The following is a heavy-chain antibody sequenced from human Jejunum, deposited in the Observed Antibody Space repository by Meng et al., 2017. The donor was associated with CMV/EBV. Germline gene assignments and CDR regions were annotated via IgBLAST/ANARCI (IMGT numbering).Heavy chain of an antibody. V-gene: IGHV1-69*06. D-gene: IGHD1-1*01. J-gene: IGHJ5*02. Sequence: GDTLNSYRVNWVRQAPGQGLQWMGRFIPMFDTANYAQNFQGRVTITADKSTNTVYMELSSLRSEDTAVYYCARETAESNWNAESYLDPWGQGTLSPSPQ. CDR3: ARETAESNWNAESYLDP. CDR2: FIPMFDTA. CDR1: GDTLNSYR.